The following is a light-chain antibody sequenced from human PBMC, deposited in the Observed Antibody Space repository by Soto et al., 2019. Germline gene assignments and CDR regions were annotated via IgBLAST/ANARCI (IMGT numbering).Light chain of an antibody. J-gene: IGLJ2*01. V-gene: IGLV3-1*01. CDR2: QDS. CDR3: QAWDSSTVV. Sequence: LTQPASVSGSPGQTASITCSGDKLGDKYACWYQQKPGQSPVLVIYQDSKRPSGIPERFSGSNSGNTATLTISGTQAMDEADYYCQAWDSSTVVFGGGTKVTVL. CDR1: KLGDKY.